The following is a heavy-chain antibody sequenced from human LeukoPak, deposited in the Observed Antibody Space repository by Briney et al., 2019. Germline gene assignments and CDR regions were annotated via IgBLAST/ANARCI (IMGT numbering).Heavy chain of an antibody. J-gene: IGHJ3*02. CDR2: ISGSGGST. D-gene: IGHD3-22*01. CDR1: GFTFSGYA. Sequence: GGSLRLSCAASGFTFSGYAMSWVRQAPGKGLEWVSAISGSGGSTYYADSVKGRFTISRDNSKNTLYLQMNSLRAEDTAVYYCATAYYYDSSGYPDAFDIWGQGTMVTVSS. V-gene: IGHV3-23*01. CDR3: ATAYYYDSSGYPDAFDI.